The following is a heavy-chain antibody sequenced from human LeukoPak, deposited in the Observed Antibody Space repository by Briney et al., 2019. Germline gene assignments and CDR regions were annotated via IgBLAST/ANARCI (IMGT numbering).Heavy chain of an antibody. CDR1: GYTLTELS. D-gene: IGHD3-22*01. CDR3: ATESPRRQYYYDPNWFDP. Sequence: ASVKVSCKVSGYTLTELSMHWVRQAPGEGLEWMGGFDPEDGETIYAQKFQGRVTMTEDTSTDTAYMELSSLRSEDTAVYYCATESPRRQYYYDPNWFDPWGQGTLVTVSS. CDR2: FDPEDGET. J-gene: IGHJ5*02. V-gene: IGHV1-24*01.